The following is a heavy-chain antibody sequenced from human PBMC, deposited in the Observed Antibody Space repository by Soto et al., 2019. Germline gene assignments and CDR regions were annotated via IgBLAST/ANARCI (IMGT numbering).Heavy chain of an antibody. CDR1: GFTFSSYG. V-gene: IGHV3-30*18. CDR3: AKETHAPGPTGGYYYMDV. Sequence: QVQLVESGGGVVQPGRSLRLSCAASGFTFSSYGMHWVRQAPGKGLEWVAVISYDGSNKYYADSVKGRFTISRDNSKNTLYLLMNSRRAEDTAVYYCAKETHAPGPTGGYYYMDVWGKGTTVTVSS. J-gene: IGHJ6*03. CDR2: ISYDGSNK. D-gene: IGHD1-26*01.